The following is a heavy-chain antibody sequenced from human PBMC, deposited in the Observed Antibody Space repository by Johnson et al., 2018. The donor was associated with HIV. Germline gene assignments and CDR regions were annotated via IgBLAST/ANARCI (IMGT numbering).Heavy chain of an antibody. D-gene: IGHD4-17*01. CDR1: GFTFSDYY. J-gene: IGHJ3*02. CDR3: ARRTVTALFDI. CDR2: ISSSGDIL. V-gene: IGHV3-11*04. Sequence: QMLLVESGGGVVQPGRSLRLSCAASGFTFSDYYMTWIRQAPGKGLEWLSFISSSGDILRYADSVKGRFTISRDNAKNPLILQMNSLRDEDTAVYYCARRTVTALFDIWGQGTLVTVSS.